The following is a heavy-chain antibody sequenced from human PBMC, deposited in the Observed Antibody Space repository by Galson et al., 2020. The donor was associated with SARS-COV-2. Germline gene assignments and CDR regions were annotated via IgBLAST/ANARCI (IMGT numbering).Heavy chain of an antibody. J-gene: IGHJ5*02. CDR2: INPSGGST. CDR3: ARDQWAFGVVIRYNWFDH. Sequence: ASVKVSCTASGYTFTSYYMHWVRQAPGQGLEWMGIINPSGGSTSYEQKFQGRGTMTRDTSTSTVYMELSSLRSEDTAVYYCARDQWAFGVVIRYNWFDHWGQGTLVTVSS. D-gene: IGHD3-3*01. CDR1: GYTFTSYY. V-gene: IGHV1-46*01.